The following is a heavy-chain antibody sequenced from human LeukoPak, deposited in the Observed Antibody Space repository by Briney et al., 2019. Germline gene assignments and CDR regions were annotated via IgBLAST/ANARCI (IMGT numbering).Heavy chain of an antibody. CDR1: GYSLTNYY. CDR2: INPSGGST. J-gene: IGHJ4*02. CDR3: ARGAPTTRIGAGRFDY. Sequence: ASVKVSRKAFGYSLTNYYVHWARQAPGQGLEWMGEINPSGGSTSYAQKFQGRITVTRDTYTNTVYMDLSSLRSEDTAAYYCARGAPTTRIGAGRFDYWGQGSLLTVAS. V-gene: IGHV1-46*01. D-gene: IGHD5-12*01.